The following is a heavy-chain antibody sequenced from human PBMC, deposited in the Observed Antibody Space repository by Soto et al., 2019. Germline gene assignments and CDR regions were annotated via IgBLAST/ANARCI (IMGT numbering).Heavy chain of an antibody. Sequence: PGASVKVSCKASGYTFTSYAMHWVRQAPGQRLEWMGWINAGNGNTKYSQKFQGRVTITRDTSASTAYMELSSLRSEDTAVYYCARGPPRHIAVAGTGVFRYWGQGTLVTVSS. V-gene: IGHV1-3*01. J-gene: IGHJ4*02. CDR3: ARGPPRHIAVAGTGVFRY. CDR2: INAGNGNT. CDR1: GYTFTSYA. D-gene: IGHD6-19*01.